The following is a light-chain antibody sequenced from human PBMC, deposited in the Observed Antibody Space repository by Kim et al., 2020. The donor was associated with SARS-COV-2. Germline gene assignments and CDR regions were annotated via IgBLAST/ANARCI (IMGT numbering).Light chain of an antibody. V-gene: IGKV1-39*01. Sequence: DIQMTQSPSSLSASVGDRVTITCRASQSISTYLVWYQQKPGKALNLLIYGASRVQSGVPSRFSGSGYGTEFTLTITSLQPDDFATYYCQQSYTAPTFGGGTKVDIK. CDR2: GAS. CDR3: QQSYTAPT. CDR1: QSISTY. J-gene: IGKJ4*01.